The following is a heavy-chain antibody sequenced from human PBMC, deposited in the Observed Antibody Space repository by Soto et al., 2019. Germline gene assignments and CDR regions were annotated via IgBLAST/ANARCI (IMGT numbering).Heavy chain of an antibody. CDR2: IYYSGST. CDR1: GGSISSYY. CDR3: ARVVTTVTTFFHYYYYMDV. Sequence: SETLSLTCTVSGGSISSYYWSWIRQPPGKGLEWIGYIYYSGSTNYNPSLKSRVTISVDTSKNQFSLKLSSVTAADTAVYYCARVVTTVTTFFHYYYYMDVWGKGTTVTVSS. J-gene: IGHJ6*03. V-gene: IGHV4-59*01. D-gene: IGHD4-17*01.